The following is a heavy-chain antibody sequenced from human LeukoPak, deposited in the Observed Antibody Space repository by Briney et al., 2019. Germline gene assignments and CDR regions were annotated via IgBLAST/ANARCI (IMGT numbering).Heavy chain of an antibody. CDR2: IYPGDSDA. Sequence: GESLKISCKGSGYSFASYWIGWVRQMPGKGLEWMGIIYPGDSDARYSPSFQGQVTISADKSISTSYLQWSNVKASDTAMYYCARVNTAVFDYWGQGTLVTVS. V-gene: IGHV5-51*01. CDR3: ARVNTAVFDY. CDR1: GYSFASYW. J-gene: IGHJ4*02. D-gene: IGHD5-18*01.